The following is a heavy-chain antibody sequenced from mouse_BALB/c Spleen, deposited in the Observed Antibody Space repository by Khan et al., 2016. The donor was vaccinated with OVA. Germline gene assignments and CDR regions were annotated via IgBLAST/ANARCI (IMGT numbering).Heavy chain of an antibody. J-gene: IGHJ3*01. Sequence: QVQLKQSGAELARPGASVKLSCKASGYTFTDYYINWVKQRTGQGLEWIGEIYPGSGNTYYNEKFKGKATLTADKSSSTAFMQLSSLTSEDSAVYHCARSGIGSFAYWGQGTLVTVSA. D-gene: IGHD2-2*01. V-gene: IGHV1-77*01. CDR2: IYPGSGNT. CDR3: ARSGIGSFAY. CDR1: GYTFTDYY.